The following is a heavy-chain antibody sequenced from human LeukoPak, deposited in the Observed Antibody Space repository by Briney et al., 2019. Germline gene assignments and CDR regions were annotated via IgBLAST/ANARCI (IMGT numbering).Heavy chain of an antibody. CDR1: GGSFSGYY. CDR3: ASTTGYYYYGMDV. D-gene: IGHD1-1*01. J-gene: IGHJ6*02. CDR2: INHSGST. Sequence: SETLSLTCAVYGGSFSGYYWSWIRQPPGKGLEWIGEINHSGSTNYNPSLKSRVTISVDTSKNQFSLKLSSVTAADTAVYYCASTTGYYYYGMDVWGQGATVTVSS. V-gene: IGHV4-34*01.